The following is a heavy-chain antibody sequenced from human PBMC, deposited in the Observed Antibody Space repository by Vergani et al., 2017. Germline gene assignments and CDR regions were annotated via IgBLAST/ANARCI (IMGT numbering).Heavy chain of an antibody. V-gene: IGHV4-59*01. CDR1: GGSISSYY. CDR2: IYYSGST. Sequence: QVQLQESGPGLVKPSETLSLTCTVSGGSISSYYWSWIRQPPGKGLEWIGYIYYSGSTNYNPSLKSRVTISVDTSKNQFSLKLSSVTAADTAVYYCARDTQGGQLQPWGQGTLVTVSS. J-gene: IGHJ4*02. CDR3: ARDTQGGQLQP. D-gene: IGHD2-2*01.